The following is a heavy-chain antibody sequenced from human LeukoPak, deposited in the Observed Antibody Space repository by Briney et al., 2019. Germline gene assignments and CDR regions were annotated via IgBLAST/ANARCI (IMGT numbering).Heavy chain of an antibody. Sequence: SETLSLTCTVSGGSISSYYWSWIRQPPGKGLEWIGYIYYSGSTNYNPSLKSRVTISVDTSKNQFSLKLSSVTAADTAVYYCAREGGDQRYYFDYWGQGTLVTVSS. V-gene: IGHV4-59*01. CDR2: IYYSGST. CDR1: GGSISSYY. J-gene: IGHJ4*02. CDR3: AREGGDQRYYFDY. D-gene: IGHD2-2*01.